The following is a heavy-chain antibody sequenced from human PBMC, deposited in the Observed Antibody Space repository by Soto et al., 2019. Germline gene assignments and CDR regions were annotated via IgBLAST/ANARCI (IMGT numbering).Heavy chain of an antibody. CDR3: ARHYSTSSPDY. D-gene: IGHD6-6*01. J-gene: IGHJ4*02. CDR2: VFPGDSDT. V-gene: IGHV5-51*01. CDR1: GYSFPSYW. Sequence: GESLKISCRGSGYSFPSYWIGWVRQMPGQGLEWMGIVFPGDSDTKYSPSCQGQATISADKSINTAYLQWSGLRASDTDMYYCARHYSTSSPDYWGQGTLVTVSS.